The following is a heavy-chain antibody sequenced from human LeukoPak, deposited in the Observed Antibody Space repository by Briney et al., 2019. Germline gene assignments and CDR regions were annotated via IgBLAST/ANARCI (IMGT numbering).Heavy chain of an antibody. D-gene: IGHD6-19*01. J-gene: IGHJ4*02. CDR3: ARICDCSDWTPKGLRSQDNDY. V-gene: IGHV1-3*01. CDR2: INAGNGNT. CDR1: GYTFTSYA. Sequence: GASVTVSCKTSGYTFTSYAMHWVRQAPGQRLEWMGWINAGNGNTKYSQEFQGRVTMTTDTSTSTAYMELRSLRSDDTAVYYCARICDCSDWTPKGLRSQDNDYWGQGTLVIVSS.